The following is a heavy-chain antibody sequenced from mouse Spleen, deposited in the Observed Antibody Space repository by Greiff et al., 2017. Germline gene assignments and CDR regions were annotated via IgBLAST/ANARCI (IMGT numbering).Heavy chain of an antibody. CDR1: GYTFTSYW. Sequence: VQLQQPGAELVKPGASVKLSCKASGYTFTSYWITWVKQMPGQGLEWIGDIYPGSGSTYYNEKFKSKATLTVDTSSSTAYMQLSSLTSEDSAVYYCARAREIYDDDGFAYWGQGTLVTVSA. J-gene: IGHJ3*01. D-gene: IGHD2-4*01. CDR2: IYPGSGST. V-gene: IGHV1-55*01. CDR3: ARAREIYDDDGFAY.